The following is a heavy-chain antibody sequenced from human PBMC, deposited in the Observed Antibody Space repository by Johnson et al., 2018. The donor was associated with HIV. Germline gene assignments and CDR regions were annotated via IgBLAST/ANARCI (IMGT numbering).Heavy chain of an antibody. V-gene: IGHV3-64*01. CDR1: GFTFSSYA. J-gene: IGHJ3*02. CDR2: ISSNGGST. Sequence: VQLVESGGGLVQPGGSLRLSCAASGFTFSSYAMHWVRQAPGKGLEYVSAISSNGGSTDYANSVKGRFTISRDNSKNTLYLQMGSLRVEDMAVYYCAKTEDAFDIWGQGPMVTVSS. CDR3: AKTEDAFDI.